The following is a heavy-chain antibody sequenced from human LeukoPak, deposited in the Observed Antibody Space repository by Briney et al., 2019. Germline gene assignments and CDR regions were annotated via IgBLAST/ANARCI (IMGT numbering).Heavy chain of an antibody. Sequence: SVKVSCKASGGPFSTYAISWVRQAPGQGLEWMGGIIPIFDTTNYAQTFQGRVTITADESTSTAYMELSSLRSDDTAVYYCARGVVDTILYYYYMDVWGKGTTVTISS. CDR1: GGPFSTYA. CDR2: IIPIFDTT. V-gene: IGHV1-69*13. J-gene: IGHJ6*03. D-gene: IGHD5-18*01. CDR3: ARGVVDTILYYYYMDV.